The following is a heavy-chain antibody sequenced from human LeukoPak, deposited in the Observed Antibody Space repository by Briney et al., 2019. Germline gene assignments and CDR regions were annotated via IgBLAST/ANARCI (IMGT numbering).Heavy chain of an antibody. Sequence: SQTLSLTCTVSGVSISSGGYYWIWIRQHPGKGLEWIGYIYYSGSTYYNPPLKSRVTISVDTAKNQFSLKLSSVTAADTAMYDCARDNNRRSHWGQGTLVSVSS. CDR3: ARDNNRRSH. D-gene: IGHD1/OR15-1a*01. V-gene: IGHV4-31*03. J-gene: IGHJ4*02. CDR2: IYYSGST. CDR1: GVSISSGGYY.